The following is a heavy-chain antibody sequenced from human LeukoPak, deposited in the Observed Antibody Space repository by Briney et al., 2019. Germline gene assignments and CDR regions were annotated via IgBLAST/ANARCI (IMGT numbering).Heavy chain of an antibody. CDR1: GFTFSSYA. CDR2: ISGSGGST. J-gene: IGHJ4*02. V-gene: IGHV3-23*01. CDR3: ATAREVGATYIDN. Sequence: PGGSLRLSCAASGFTFSSYAMSWVRQAPGKGLEWVSAISGSGGSTYYADSVQGRFTISRDNSKSTLYLQMNSLRAEDTAVYYCATAREVGATYIDNWGQGTLVTVSS. D-gene: IGHD1-26*01.